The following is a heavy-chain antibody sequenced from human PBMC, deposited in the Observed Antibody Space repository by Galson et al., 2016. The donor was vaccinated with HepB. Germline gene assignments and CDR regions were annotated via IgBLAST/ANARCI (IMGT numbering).Heavy chain of an antibody. V-gene: IGHV4-61*01. J-gene: IGHJ4*02. CDR1: GVSVITVFYS. Sequence: VPLSLACTDSGVSVITVFYSWTWIRQPPVKGLEWIGYISYSGSTNYNPSLKSRVTISIDTSKNQFSLQLSSVTAADPAVYYCARASSGSDYWGQGTLVTVSS. CDR2: ISYSGST. D-gene: IGHD5-12*01. CDR3: ARASSGSDY.